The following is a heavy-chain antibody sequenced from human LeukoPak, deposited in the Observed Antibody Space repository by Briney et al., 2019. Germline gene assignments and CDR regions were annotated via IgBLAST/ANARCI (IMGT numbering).Heavy chain of an antibody. J-gene: IGHJ4*02. Sequence: GGSLRLSCAASGFPFSTYAMHWVRQPPGKGLVWISRISPDGHSRGYADSVKGRFIISRDSATNTLSLQMNSLTADDTAVYYCARDGGLLPDNWGKGTLVTVSS. CDR1: GFPFSTYA. CDR3: ARDGGLLPDN. D-gene: IGHD2-21*02. CDR2: ISPDGHSR. V-gene: IGHV3-74*01.